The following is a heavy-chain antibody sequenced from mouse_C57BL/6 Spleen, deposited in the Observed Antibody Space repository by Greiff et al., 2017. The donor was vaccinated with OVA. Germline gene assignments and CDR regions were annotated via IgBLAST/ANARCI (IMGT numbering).Heavy chain of an antibody. CDR3: ARTGEFLFDY. V-gene: IGHV1-42*01. CDR1: GYSFTGYY. Sequence: VQLQQSGPELVKPGASVKISCKASGYSFTGYYMNWVKQSPEKSLEWIGEINPSTGGTTYNQKFKAKATLTVDKSSSTAYMQLKSLTSEDSAVYYCARTGEFLFDYWGQGTTLTVSS. CDR2: INPSTGGT. D-gene: IGHD1-1*01. J-gene: IGHJ2*01.